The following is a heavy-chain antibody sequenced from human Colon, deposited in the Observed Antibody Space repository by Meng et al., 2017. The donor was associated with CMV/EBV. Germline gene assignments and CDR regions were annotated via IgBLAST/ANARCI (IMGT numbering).Heavy chain of an antibody. D-gene: IGHD6-19*01. J-gene: IGHJ4*02. Sequence: FAFGSYGMHWVRQGPGKGLEWVAFIRYDGSNKYYADSVKGRFTISRDNSKNTLYLQMNSLRAEDTAVYYCAKALSSYSSGWYGGFDYWGQGTLVTVSS. V-gene: IGHV3-30*02. CDR3: AKALSSYSSGWYGGFDY. CDR2: IRYDGSNK. CDR1: FAFGSYG.